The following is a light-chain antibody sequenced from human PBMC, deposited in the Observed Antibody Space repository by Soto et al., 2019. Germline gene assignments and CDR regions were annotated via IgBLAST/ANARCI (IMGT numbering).Light chain of an antibody. CDR3: QQYSSYSRT. CDR1: QSISSW. V-gene: IGKV1-5*03. J-gene: IGKJ1*01. CDR2: KAS. Sequence: DIQMTQSPPTLSASVGDRVTITCRASQSISSWLAWYQQKPGKPPKLLIYKASSLESGVPSRFSGSGSGTEFTLTISSLQPDDFATYYCQQYSSYSRTFGQGTKVDIK.